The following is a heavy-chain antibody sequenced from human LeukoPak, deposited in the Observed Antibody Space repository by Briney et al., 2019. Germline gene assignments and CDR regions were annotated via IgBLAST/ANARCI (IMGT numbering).Heavy chain of an antibody. J-gene: IGHJ4*02. V-gene: IGHV4-39*07. CDR2: IYHSGST. D-gene: IGHD2-21*02. CDR3: ARVGGTYCGGDCYSGHFDY. Sequence: SETLSLTCTVSGGSISSSSYYWGWIRQPPGKGLEWIGSIYHSGSTYYNPSLKSRVTISVDTSKNQFSLKLSSVTAADTAVYYCARVGGTYCGGDCYSGHFDYWGQGTLVTVSS. CDR1: GGSISSSSYY.